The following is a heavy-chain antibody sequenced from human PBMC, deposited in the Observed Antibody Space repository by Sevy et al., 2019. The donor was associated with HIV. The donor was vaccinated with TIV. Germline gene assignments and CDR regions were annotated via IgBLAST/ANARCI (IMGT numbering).Heavy chain of an antibody. V-gene: IGHV3-30-3*01. CDR2: ISYDGSDA. CDR3: ALERLTSNVAEYFHN. Sequence: GGSLRLSCAASGFTFSSYAMHWVRQAPGKGLEWVAVISYDGSDAYYTDSLKGRFTISRDNSKNTLYLQMNSLRAEDTSVYYCALERLTSNVAEYFHNWGQGTLVTVSS. CDR1: GFTFSSYA. J-gene: IGHJ1*01. D-gene: IGHD1-1*01.